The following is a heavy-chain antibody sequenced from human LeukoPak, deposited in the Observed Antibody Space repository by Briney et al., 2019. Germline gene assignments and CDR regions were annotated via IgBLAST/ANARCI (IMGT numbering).Heavy chain of an antibody. J-gene: IGHJ4*02. D-gene: IGHD1-26*01. CDR2: ISSDGSRT. CDR1: GFSFSSYA. V-gene: IGHV3-30-3*01. CDR3: ARDKGVGGTVGAIDY. Sequence: GGSLRLSCADSGFSFSSYAMHWVRQAPGTGLEWVAVISSDGSRTYYADSVKGRLTISRDNSKNMLYLQMNSLRAEDTAVYYCARDKGVGGTVGAIDYWGQGTLVTVSS.